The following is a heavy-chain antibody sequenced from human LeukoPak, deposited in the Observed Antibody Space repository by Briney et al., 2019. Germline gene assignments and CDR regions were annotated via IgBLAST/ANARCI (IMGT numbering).Heavy chain of an antibody. CDR2: ISYDGSNK. CDR1: GFTFSSYA. D-gene: IGHD4-17*01. CDR3: ARDWGDYGDYYAPYL. J-gene: IGHJ2*01. V-gene: IGHV3-30-3*01. Sequence: PGRSLRLSCAASGFTFSSYAMHWVRQAPGKGLEWVAVISYDGSNKYYADSVKGRFTISRDNSKNTLYLQMNSLRAEDTAVYYCARDWGDYGDYYAPYLWGRGTLVTVSS.